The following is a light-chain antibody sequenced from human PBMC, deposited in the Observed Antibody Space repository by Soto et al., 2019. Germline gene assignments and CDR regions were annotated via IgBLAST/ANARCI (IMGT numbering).Light chain of an antibody. J-gene: IGLJ2*01. V-gene: IGLV2-14*01. CDR3: SSYTTSSTVV. CDR2: EVS. Sequence: QSALTQPASVSGSPGQSITISCPGTSSDVGVYNYVSWYQQHPGKAPKLMIYEVSNRPSGVFDRFSGSKSGNTASLTISGLQAEDEADYYCSSYTTSSTVVFGGGTKLTVL. CDR1: SSDVGVYNY.